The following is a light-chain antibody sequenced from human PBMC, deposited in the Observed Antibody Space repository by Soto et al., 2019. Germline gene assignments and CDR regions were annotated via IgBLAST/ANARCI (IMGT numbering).Light chain of an antibody. CDR2: DAS. CDR1: QSVSSY. J-gene: IGKJ4*01. V-gene: IGKV3-11*01. Sequence: EIVLTQSPATLSLSPGERVTLSCRASQSVSSYLAWYQHKPGQAPRLLIYDASNRATGIPARFSGSGSGTDITLTISRLEPEDFAVYYCLHRYNWPLTFGGGTKVEIK. CDR3: LHRYNWPLT.